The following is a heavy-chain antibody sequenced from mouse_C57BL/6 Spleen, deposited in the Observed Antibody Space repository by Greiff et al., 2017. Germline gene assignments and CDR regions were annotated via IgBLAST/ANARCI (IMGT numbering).Heavy chain of an antibody. CDR2: ISSGSSTI. V-gene: IGHV5-17*01. D-gene: IGHD1-1*01. J-gene: IGHJ2*01. Sequence: EVQLQESGGGLVKPGGSLKLSCAASGFTFSDYGMHWVRQAPEKGLEWVAYISSGSSTIYYADTVKGRFTISRDNAKNTLFLQMTSLRSEDTAMYYCARPGYYGSSPFDYWGQGTTLTVSS. CDR3: ARPGYYGSSPFDY. CDR1: GFTFSDYG.